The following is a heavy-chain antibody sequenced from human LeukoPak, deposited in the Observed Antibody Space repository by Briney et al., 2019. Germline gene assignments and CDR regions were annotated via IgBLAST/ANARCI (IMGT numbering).Heavy chain of an antibody. D-gene: IGHD6-13*01. CDR3: AREIATAGHLAFDY. J-gene: IGHJ4*02. Sequence: GGSLRLSCAASGFTFSTYAMNWVRQAPGKGLEWVPSISSSGYYIYYADSVKGRFTISRDNAKNSLYLQMNSLRAEDTAVYYCAREIATAGHLAFDYWGQGILVTVSS. CDR1: GFTFSTYA. V-gene: IGHV3-21*01. CDR2: ISSSGYYI.